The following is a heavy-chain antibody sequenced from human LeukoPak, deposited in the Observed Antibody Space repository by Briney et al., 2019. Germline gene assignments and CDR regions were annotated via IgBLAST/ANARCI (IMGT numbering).Heavy chain of an antibody. D-gene: IGHD3-10*01. CDR3: ARQDDGSGSYYNLDY. CDR1: GYSFTSYW. CDR2: IYPGDSDT. Sequence: GESLKISCNGSGYSFTSYWIGWVRQMPGKGLEWMGIIYPGDSDTRYSPSFQGQVTISADKSISTAYLQWSSLMASDTAMYYCARQDDGSGSYYNLDYWGQGTLVTVSS. J-gene: IGHJ4*02. V-gene: IGHV5-51*01.